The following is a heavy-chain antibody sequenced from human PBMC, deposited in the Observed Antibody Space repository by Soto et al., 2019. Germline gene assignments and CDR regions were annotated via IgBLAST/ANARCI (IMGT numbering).Heavy chain of an antibody. CDR3: ARDKKPFNWSPSILKSYYYGMDV. Sequence: ELKLLEIGGGLVQPGGSLRLSCAASEFTFSTYAMTWVRQAPGRGLQWVATISDSGDITYYADSVKGRFTISRDNSRNTLYLQMNNLRAEDTALYYCARDKKPFNWSPSILKSYYYGMDVWGQGTTVTVSS. J-gene: IGHJ6*02. CDR1: EFTFSTYA. V-gene: IGHV3-23*01. D-gene: IGHD1-1*01. CDR2: ISDSGDIT.